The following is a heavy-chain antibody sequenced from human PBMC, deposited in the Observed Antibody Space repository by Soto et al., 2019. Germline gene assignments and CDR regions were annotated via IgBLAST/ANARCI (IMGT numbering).Heavy chain of an antibody. CDR1: GGTFSSYA. CDR3: ASGTLNWNHRTLDY. D-gene: IGHD1-20*01. Sequence: GASVKVSCKASGGTFSSYAISWVRQAPGQGLEWMGGIIPIFGTANYAQKFQGRVTITADESTSTAYMELSSLRSEDTAVYYCASGTLNWNHRTLDYWGQGTLVTVS. J-gene: IGHJ4*02. V-gene: IGHV1-69*13. CDR2: IIPIFGTA.